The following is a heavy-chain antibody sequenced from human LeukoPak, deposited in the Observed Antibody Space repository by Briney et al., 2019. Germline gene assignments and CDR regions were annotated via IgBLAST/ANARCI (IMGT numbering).Heavy chain of an antibody. J-gene: IGHJ4*02. CDR2: ISDSGGWT. CDR3: AREFSDYVWGSYRYRYFDY. V-gene: IGHV3-23*01. D-gene: IGHD3-16*02. Sequence: XYARKWVRRAPGKGLGWVSTISDSGGWTQYADSGKGRFTISRNNSKNTLYLQMNSLRAEDTAVYYCAREFSDYVWGSYRYRYFDYWGQGTLVTVSS. CDR1: XYA.